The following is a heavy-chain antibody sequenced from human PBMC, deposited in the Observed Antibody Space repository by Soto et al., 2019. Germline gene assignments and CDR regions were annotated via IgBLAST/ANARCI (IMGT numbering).Heavy chain of an antibody. CDR2: ILYSGST. J-gene: IGHJ4*02. Sequence: QLQLQESGPGLVKPSETLSLTCIVSGGSITRNNHYWGWIRQSPGKGLEWIGSILYSGSTNYNPYLKSRVTLSVVTSKNQSSLKMSSVTAADTALYYCARLGSSGWYQGSYFDYWGQGTLVTVSS. CDR1: GGSITRNNHY. D-gene: IGHD6-19*01. CDR3: ARLGSSGWYQGSYFDY. V-gene: IGHV4-39*01.